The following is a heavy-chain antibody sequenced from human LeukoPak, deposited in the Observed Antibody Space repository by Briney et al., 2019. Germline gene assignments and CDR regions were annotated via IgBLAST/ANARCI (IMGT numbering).Heavy chain of an antibody. Sequence: ASVKVSCKVSGYTLTESSMHWVRQAPGKGLEWMGGFDPEDGETIYAQKFQGRVTMTEDTSTDTAYMELSSLRSEDTAVYYCATVWRDGNNWGYFDYWGQGTLVTVSS. J-gene: IGHJ4*02. CDR3: ATVWRDGNNWGYFDY. CDR2: FDPEDGET. D-gene: IGHD1-1*01. CDR1: GYTLTESS. V-gene: IGHV1-24*01.